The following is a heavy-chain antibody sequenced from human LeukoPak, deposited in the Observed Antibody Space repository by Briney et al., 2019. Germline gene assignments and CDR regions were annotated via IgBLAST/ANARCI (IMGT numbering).Heavy chain of an antibody. Sequence: ASVKVSCKASGYTFTSYAMHWVRQAPEQRLEWMGWINAGNGNTKYSQKFQGKVTITRDTSASTAYMELSSLRSEDTAVYYCARGDTLYGSSAHAGYWGQGTLVTVSS. D-gene: IGHD6-13*01. V-gene: IGHV1-3*01. CDR3: ARGDTLYGSSAHAGY. J-gene: IGHJ4*02. CDR1: GYTFTSYA. CDR2: INAGNGNT.